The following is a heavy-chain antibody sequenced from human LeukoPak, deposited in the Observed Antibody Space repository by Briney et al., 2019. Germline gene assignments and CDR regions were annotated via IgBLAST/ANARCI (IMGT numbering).Heavy chain of an antibody. D-gene: IGHD2-15*01. CDR2: INHSGST. V-gene: IGHV4-34*01. CDR1: GGSFSGYY. J-gene: IGHJ5*02. CDR3: ARGMVVAATPNWFDP. Sequence: SETLSLTCAVYGGSFSGYYWSWIRQPPGKGLEWIGEINHSGSTNYDPSLKTRVTISVDTSKNQFSLKLSSVTAADTAVYYCARGMVVAATPNWFDPWGQGTLVTVSS.